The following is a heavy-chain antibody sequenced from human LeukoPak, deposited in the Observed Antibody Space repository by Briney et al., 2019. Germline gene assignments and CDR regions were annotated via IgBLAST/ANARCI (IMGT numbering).Heavy chain of an antibody. CDR2: ISGSGGST. J-gene: IGHJ4*02. Sequence: GGSLRLSCAASGFTFSSYATSWVRQAPGKGLEWVSAISGSGGSTYYADSVKGRFTISRDNSKNTLYLQMNSLRAEDTAVYYCAKMHPDYYDSSGYYYVQDYWGQGTLVTVSS. D-gene: IGHD3-22*01. CDR1: GFTFSSYA. V-gene: IGHV3-23*01. CDR3: AKMHPDYYDSSGYYYVQDY.